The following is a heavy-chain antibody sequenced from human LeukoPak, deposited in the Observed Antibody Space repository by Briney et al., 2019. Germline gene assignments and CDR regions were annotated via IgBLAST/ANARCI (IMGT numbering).Heavy chain of an antibody. D-gene: IGHD5-24*01. CDR3: ARETPRRGETRDGYR. CDR1: GFTLSNYW. V-gene: IGHV3-7*01. J-gene: IGHJ4*02. CDR2: IKQDGSET. Sequence: QAGGSLRLSCAASGFTLSNYWMNWVRQAPGKGLEYLANIKQDGSETYYAVSVKGRFTISRDNAKNSLYLQMNSLRAEDTAVYYCARETPRRGETRDGYRWGQGTLVTVSS.